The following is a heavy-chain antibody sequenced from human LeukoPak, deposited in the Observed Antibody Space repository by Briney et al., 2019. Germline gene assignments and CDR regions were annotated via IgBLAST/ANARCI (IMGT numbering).Heavy chain of an antibody. Sequence: SETLSLTCAVYGGSFSSYYRSWIRQPAGKGLEWIGRIYTSGSTNYNPSLKSRVTMSVDTSKNQFSLKLSSVTAADTAVYYCARGVDIVVVPAAVHFDYWGQGTLVTVSS. CDR3: ARGVDIVVVPAAVHFDY. CDR2: IYTSGST. V-gene: IGHV4-59*10. D-gene: IGHD2-2*03. CDR1: GGSFSSYY. J-gene: IGHJ4*02.